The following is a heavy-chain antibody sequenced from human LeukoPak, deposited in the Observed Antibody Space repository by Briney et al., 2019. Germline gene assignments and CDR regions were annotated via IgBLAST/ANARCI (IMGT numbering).Heavy chain of an antibody. D-gene: IGHD2-8*01. Sequence: ASVKVSCKASGYTFTSYDINWVRQATGQGLEWMGWMIPNSGNTGYAQKFQGRVTMTRNTSISTAYMELSSLRSEDTAVYYCARGLGCTNGVCYNYWGQGTLVTVSS. CDR1: GYTFTSYD. CDR2: MIPNSGNT. CDR3: ARGLGCTNGVCYNY. V-gene: IGHV1-8*01. J-gene: IGHJ4*02.